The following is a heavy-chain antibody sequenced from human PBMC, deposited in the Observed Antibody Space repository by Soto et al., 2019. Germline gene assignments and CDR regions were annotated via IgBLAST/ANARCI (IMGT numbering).Heavy chain of an antibody. Sequence: GGALRLSCAASGCTFTNYNMNWVRQAPGKGLEWVSYISSRSSIIYYADSVKGRFTISRDNAKNSLYQQMNSLRDEDTAVYYCARHCGTGYGIDVWGPGTTVTVSS. CDR2: ISSRSSII. D-gene: IGHD1-1*01. CDR1: GCTFTNYN. CDR3: ARHCGTGYGIDV. V-gene: IGHV3-48*02. J-gene: IGHJ6*02.